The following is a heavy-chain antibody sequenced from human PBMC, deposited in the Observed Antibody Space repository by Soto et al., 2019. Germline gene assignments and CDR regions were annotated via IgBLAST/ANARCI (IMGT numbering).Heavy chain of an antibody. CDR3: ARAYGYYFDY. Sequence: LSLTRTVSGGSISSYYWSWIRQPPGKGLEWIGYIYYSGSTNYNPSLKSRVTISVDTSKNQFSLKLSSVTAADTAVYYCARAYGYYFDYWGQGTLVTVSS. D-gene: IGHD4-17*01. CDR2: IYYSGST. CDR1: GGSISSYY. J-gene: IGHJ4*02. V-gene: IGHV4-59*01.